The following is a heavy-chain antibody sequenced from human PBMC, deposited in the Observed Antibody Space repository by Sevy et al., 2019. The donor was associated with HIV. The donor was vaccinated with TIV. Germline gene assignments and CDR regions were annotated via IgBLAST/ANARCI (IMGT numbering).Heavy chain of an antibody. Sequence: GGSLRLSCAASGFTFPTYAMSWVRQAPGKGLEWVSTISGSGGTTHYADSVKGRFTGYRDNFKFTLFLQMNSLRAEDTAVYYCAKEGLITRNRWRIDSWGQGTLVTVSS. J-gene: IGHJ4*02. CDR2: ISGSGGTT. D-gene: IGHD3-22*01. CDR1: GFTFPTYA. CDR3: AKEGLITRNRWRIDS. V-gene: IGHV3-23*01.